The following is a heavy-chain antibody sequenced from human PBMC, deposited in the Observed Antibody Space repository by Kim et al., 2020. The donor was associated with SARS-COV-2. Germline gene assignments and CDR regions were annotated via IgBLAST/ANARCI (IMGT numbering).Heavy chain of an antibody. V-gene: IGHV1-2*02. J-gene: IGHJ4*02. CDR3: ARGLDY. CDR2: NSGGT. Sequence: NSGGTNSERKFQGRVTMTRDTSISTAYMELSSLRSDDTAVYYCARGLDYWGQGTLVTVSS.